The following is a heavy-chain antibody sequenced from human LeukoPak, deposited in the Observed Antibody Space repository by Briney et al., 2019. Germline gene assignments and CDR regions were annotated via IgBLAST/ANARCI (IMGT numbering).Heavy chain of an antibody. CDR1: GFTFSSYA. V-gene: IGHV3-23*01. CDR3: AKPQSSYTFVFDY. CDR2: ISGSGGST. D-gene: IGHD6-6*01. J-gene: IGHJ4*02. Sequence: GGSLRLSCAASGFTFSSYAMSWVRQAPGKGLEWVSAISGSGGSTYYADSVKGRFTISRDNSKNTLYLQMNSLGAEDTAVYYCAKPQSSYTFVFDYWGQGTLVTVSS.